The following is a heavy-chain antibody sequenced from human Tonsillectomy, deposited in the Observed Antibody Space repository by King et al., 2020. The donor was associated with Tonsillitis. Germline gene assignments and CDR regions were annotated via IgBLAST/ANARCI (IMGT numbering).Heavy chain of an antibody. Sequence: LQLQESGPRLVKPSETLSLTCSVSGGSISSSSYYWGWIRQPPGKGLEWIASIYYSGSTYYNPSLESRVTISVDTSKNQFSLKLSSVTAADTAVYYCARAYYYDNSGYIDYWGQGTLVTVST. J-gene: IGHJ4*02. D-gene: IGHD3-22*01. CDR3: ARAYYYDNSGYIDY. CDR2: IYYSGST. CDR1: GGSISSSSYY. V-gene: IGHV4-39*01.